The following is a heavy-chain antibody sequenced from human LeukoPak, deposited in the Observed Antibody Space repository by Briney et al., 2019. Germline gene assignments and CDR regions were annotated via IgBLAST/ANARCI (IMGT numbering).Heavy chain of an antibody. J-gene: IGHJ4*02. V-gene: IGHV3-23*01. Sequence: PGGSLRLSCAASRFIFSSNAMSWVRQAPGKGLEWVSTISGSGDATYYAESVKGQFTISRDNSKNTLYLQMNSLRAEDTAVYYCAKDVGYCGSTSCYFSYWGQGTLVTVAS. CDR2: ISGSGDAT. D-gene: IGHD2-2*01. CDR1: RFIFSSNA. CDR3: AKDVGYCGSTSCYFSY.